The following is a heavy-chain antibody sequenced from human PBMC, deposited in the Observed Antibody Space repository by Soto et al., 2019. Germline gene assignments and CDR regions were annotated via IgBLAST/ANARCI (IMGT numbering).Heavy chain of an antibody. Sequence: EVQLSESGGGLVQPGGSLRLSCAASGFTFSSYAMSWVRQAPGKGLEWVSAISGSGGSTYYADSVKGRITISKDNSMNTLYLQMDNLRAEDTAVYYCAKESMVRGVINYFDYWGQGTLVTVSS. CDR3: AKESMVRGVINYFDY. V-gene: IGHV3-23*01. CDR1: GFTFSSYA. J-gene: IGHJ4*02. CDR2: ISGSGGST. D-gene: IGHD3-10*01.